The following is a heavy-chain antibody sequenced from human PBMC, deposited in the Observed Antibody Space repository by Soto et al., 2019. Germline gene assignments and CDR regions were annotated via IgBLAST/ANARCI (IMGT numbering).Heavy chain of an antibody. J-gene: IGHJ4*02. CDR1: SGSISRGDIY. Sequence: PSETLSLTWTVYSGSISRGDIYWSRIRQPPGKGLEWIGYIYHSGSTYYKPTLKSRVTISVDTSKYQCSLKLCSVTAAATTVYYCARDRAWFGDRWFDYWGQGTLVTVSS. D-gene: IGHD3-10*01. CDR3: ARDRAWFGDRWFDY. V-gene: IGHV4-30-4*01. CDR2: IYHSGST.